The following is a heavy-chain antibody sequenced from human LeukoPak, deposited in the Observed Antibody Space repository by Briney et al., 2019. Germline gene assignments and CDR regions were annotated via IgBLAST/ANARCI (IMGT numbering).Heavy chain of an antibody. D-gene: IGHD5-24*01. CDR1: GFTFSDYY. CDR3: ARVLLADGYKEMAVVGYFNY. Sequence: GGSLRLSCAASGFTFSDYYMSWIRQAPGKGLEWVSYISSSGSTIYYADSVKGRFTISRDNAKNSLYLQMNSLRAEDTAVYYCARVLLADGYKEMAVVGYFNYWGQGTLVTVSS. J-gene: IGHJ4*02. CDR2: ISSSGSTI. V-gene: IGHV3-11*04.